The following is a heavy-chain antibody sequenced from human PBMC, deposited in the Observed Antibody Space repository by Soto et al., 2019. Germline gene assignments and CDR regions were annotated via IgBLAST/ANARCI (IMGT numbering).Heavy chain of an antibody. D-gene: IGHD2-15*01. V-gene: IGHV3-23*01. CDR1: GFTFSSYA. CDR2: ISGSGGST. CDR3: ATGGWIYCSGGSCYPDSSYFDY. Sequence: GGSLRLSCAASGFTFSSYAMSWVRQAPGKGLEWVSAISGSGGSTYYADSVKGRFTISRDNSKNTLYLQMNSLRAEDTAVYYCATGGWIYCSGGSCYPDSSYFDYWGQGTLVTVSS. J-gene: IGHJ4*02.